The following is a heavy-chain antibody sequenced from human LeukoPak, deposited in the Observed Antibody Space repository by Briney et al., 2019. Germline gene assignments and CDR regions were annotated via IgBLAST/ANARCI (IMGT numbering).Heavy chain of an antibody. CDR3: ARDLPVSGAYHNFDS. J-gene: IGHJ4*02. D-gene: IGHD4/OR15-4a*01. CDR2: IYSGSDYI. CDR1: GFTFSSDR. V-gene: IGHV3-21*06. Sequence: PGGSLRLSCVASGFTFSSDRMNWARQAPGKGLEWVSTIYSGSDYIYYADSVKGRFTISRDNAKNSLYLQMNSLRAEDTGIYYCARDLPVSGAYHNFDSWGQGTLVTVSS.